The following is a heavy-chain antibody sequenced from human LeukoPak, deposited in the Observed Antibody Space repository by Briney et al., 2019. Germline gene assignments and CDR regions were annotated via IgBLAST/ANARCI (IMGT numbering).Heavy chain of an antibody. CDR2: IKQDGSEK. CDR1: GFTFSSYA. CDR3: ARDWNDYGDYEPLDY. Sequence: GGSLRLSCAASGFTFSSYAMSWVRQAPGKGLEWVANIKQDGSEKYYVDSVKGRFTISRDNAKNSLYLQMNSLRAEDTAVYYCARDWNDYGDYEPLDYWGQGTLVTVSS. V-gene: IGHV3-7*01. J-gene: IGHJ4*02. D-gene: IGHD4-17*01.